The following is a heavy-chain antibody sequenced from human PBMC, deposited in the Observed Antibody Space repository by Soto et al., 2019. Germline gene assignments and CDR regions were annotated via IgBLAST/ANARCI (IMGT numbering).Heavy chain of an antibody. V-gene: IGHV1-69*02. CDR1: GGTFNSYT. CDR2: TIPILAMS. CDR3: AASYGSGSRAFDY. J-gene: IGHJ4*02. D-gene: IGHD3-10*01. Sequence: QVQLVQSGPEVKMPGSSVKVSCKASGGTFNSYTINWVRQAPGQGLQWMGRTIPILAMSNYALKFQGRVTITADKSTTTAYMELSRLRSVDTAVYYCAASYGSGSRAFDYWGQGTLVTVSS.